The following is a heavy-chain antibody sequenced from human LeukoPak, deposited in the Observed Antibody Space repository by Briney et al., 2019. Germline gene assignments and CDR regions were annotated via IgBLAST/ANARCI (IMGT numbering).Heavy chain of an antibody. CDR3: ARESHVTREDY. V-gene: IGHV1-18*01. D-gene: IGHD3-10*01. J-gene: IGHJ4*02. CDR2: ISANDGNT. CDR1: GYTFTSYG. Sequence: ASVKVSCKASGYTFTSYGISWVRQAPGQGLEWMGWISANDGNTDYPQKLQGSVTMTTDTSTSTAYMELRSLRSDDTAVYYCARESHVTREDYWGQGTLVTVSS.